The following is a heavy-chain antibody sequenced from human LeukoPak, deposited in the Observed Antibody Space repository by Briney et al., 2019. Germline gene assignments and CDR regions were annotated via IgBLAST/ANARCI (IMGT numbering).Heavy chain of an antibody. J-gene: IGHJ4*02. CDR1: GFTFSDYY. Sequence: PGGSLRLSCAASGFTFSDYYMSWLRQAPGKGLEWVSYIGSSGSTIYYADSVKGRFTISRDNAKNSLYLQMNSLRAEDTAVYYCARPNYDFWSGYSPAFDYWGQGTLVTVSS. CDR2: IGSSGSTI. V-gene: IGHV3-11*04. D-gene: IGHD3-3*01. CDR3: ARPNYDFWSGYSPAFDY.